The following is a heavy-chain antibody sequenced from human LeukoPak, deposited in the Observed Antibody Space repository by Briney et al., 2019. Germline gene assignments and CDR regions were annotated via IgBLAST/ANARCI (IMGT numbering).Heavy chain of an antibody. CDR1: GYSFTTYW. Sequence: GESLKISCKGAGYSFTTYWIAWVRQMPGKGLEWMGIIYPGDSDTRYSPSFQGQVTISADKSISTAYLQWSSLKASDTAMYYCARLRGAVAATQPYDWFDPWGQGTLVTVSS. CDR3: ARLRGAVAATQPYDWFDP. V-gene: IGHV5-51*01. CDR2: IYPGDSDT. D-gene: IGHD2-15*01. J-gene: IGHJ5*02.